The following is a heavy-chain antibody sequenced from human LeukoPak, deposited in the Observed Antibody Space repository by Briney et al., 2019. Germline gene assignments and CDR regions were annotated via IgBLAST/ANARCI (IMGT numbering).Heavy chain of an antibody. V-gene: IGHV3-11*01. Sequence: GGSLRLSCAASGFTFSDYYMSWIRQAPGKGLEWVSYISSSGSTIYYADSVKGRFTISRDNAKNSLYLQMNSLRAEDTAVYYCARRLLYYDSRGDAFDIWGQGTMVTASS. J-gene: IGHJ3*02. CDR3: ARRLLYYDSRGDAFDI. CDR2: ISSSGSTI. D-gene: IGHD3-22*01. CDR1: GFTFSDYY.